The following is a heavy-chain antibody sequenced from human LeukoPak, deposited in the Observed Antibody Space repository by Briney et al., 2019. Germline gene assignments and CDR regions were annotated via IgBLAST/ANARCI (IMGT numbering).Heavy chain of an antibody. Sequence: ASVKVSCKASGYTFTSYYMHWVRQAPGQGLEWMGWINPNSSGTNYAQKFQGRVTMTRDTSISTAYMELSRLRSDDTAVYYCASLSGELRGDFDYWGQGTLVTVSS. CDR1: GYTFTSYY. J-gene: IGHJ4*02. CDR3: ASLSGELRGDFDY. D-gene: IGHD1-26*01. CDR2: INPNSSGT. V-gene: IGHV1-2*02.